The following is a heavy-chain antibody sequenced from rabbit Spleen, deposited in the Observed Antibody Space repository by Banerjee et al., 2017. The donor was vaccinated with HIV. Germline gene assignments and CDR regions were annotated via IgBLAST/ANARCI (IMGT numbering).Heavy chain of an antibody. Sequence: QQLEESGGDLVKPGASLTLTCTASGVSFSLSSYMCWVRQAPGKGLEWIACIDIGSSGFTYFASWAKGRFTISKTSSTTVTLQMTSLTAADTATYFCARDSGTSFSSYGMDLWGQGTLVTVS. D-gene: IGHD8-1*01. CDR1: GVSFSLSSY. V-gene: IGHV1S40*01. J-gene: IGHJ6*01. CDR2: IDIGSSGFT. CDR3: ARDSGTSFSSYGMDL.